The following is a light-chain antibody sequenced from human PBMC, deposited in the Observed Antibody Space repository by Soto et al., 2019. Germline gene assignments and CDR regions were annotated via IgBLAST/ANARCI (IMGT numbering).Light chain of an antibody. J-gene: IGKJ4*01. CDR2: KAS. V-gene: IGKV1-5*03. CDR3: QQYNAYPLT. Sequence: DIQMTQSPSTLSASVGDRVTITCRASQTINSWLAWYQQKPGKAPKLLMYKASTLESGVPSRFSGSGSGTEFTLTIRSLQPDDFATYYCQQYNAYPLTFGGGTKVEI. CDR1: QTINSW.